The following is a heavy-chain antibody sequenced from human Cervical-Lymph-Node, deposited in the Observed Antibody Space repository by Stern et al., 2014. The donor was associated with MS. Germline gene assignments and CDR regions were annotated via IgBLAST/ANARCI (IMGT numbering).Heavy chain of an antibody. CDR2: IVHDGTET. D-gene: IGHD7-27*01. V-gene: IGHV3-33*08. CDR3: ACSTGDRGAFDV. Sequence: VQLVESGGGVVQPGRSLRLSCAASGLIFKNHGMHWVRQAPGNGLEWVAVIVHDGTETHYVESVKGRFTISRDNFENTMYLEMNSLRVEDTALYYCACSTGDRGAFDVWGQGTKVTVSS. CDR1: GLIFKNHG. J-gene: IGHJ3*01.